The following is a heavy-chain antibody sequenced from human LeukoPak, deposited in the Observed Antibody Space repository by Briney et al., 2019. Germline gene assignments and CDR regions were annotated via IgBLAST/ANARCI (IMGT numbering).Heavy chain of an antibody. J-gene: IGHJ4*02. CDR2: IWYDGSNK. V-gene: IGHV3-33*01. CDR1: GFTFSSYG. CDR3: ARGSSSSLTDY. D-gene: IGHD6-13*01. Sequence: GSLRLSCAASGFTFSSYGMHWVRQAPGKGLEWVAVIWYDGSNKYYADSVKGRFTISRDNSKNTLYLQMNSLRAEDTAVYYCARGSSSSLTDYWGQGTLVTVSS.